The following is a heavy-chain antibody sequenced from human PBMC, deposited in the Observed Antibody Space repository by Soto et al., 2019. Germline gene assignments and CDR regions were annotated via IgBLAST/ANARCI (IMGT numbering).Heavy chain of an antibody. Sequence: TGGSLRLSCAASGFTFSSSAMHWVRQAPGKGLEWVSGISSSGYNTYYADSVKGRFTISRDNSKNTLFLEVNSLRVDDTALYYRAEASSRGYNSAAYWGQGTLVTVSS. CDR3: AEASSRGYNSAAY. V-gene: IGHV3-23*01. J-gene: IGHJ4*02. CDR1: GFTFSSSA. CDR2: ISSSGYNT. D-gene: IGHD5-18*01.